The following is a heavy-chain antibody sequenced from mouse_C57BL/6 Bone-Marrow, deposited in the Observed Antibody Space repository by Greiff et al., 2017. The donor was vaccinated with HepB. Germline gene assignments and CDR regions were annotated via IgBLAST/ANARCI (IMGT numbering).Heavy chain of an antibody. V-gene: IGHV5-4*01. D-gene: IGHD2-9*01. CDR2: ISDGGSYT. J-gene: IGHJ3*01. CDR3: ARVPSYYGYLFAY. Sequence: QLQESGGGLVKPGGSLKLSCAASGFTFSSYAMSWVRQTPEKRLEWVATISDGGSYTYYPDNVKGRFTISRDNAKNNLYLQMSHLKSEDTAMYYCARVPSYYGYLFAYWGQGTLVTVSA. CDR1: GFTFSSYA.